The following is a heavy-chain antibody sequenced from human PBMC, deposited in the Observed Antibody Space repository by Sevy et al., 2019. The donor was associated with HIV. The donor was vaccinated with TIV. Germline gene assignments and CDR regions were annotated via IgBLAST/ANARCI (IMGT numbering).Heavy chain of an antibody. J-gene: IGHJ4*02. Sequence: GGSLRLSCAVSGIIFTTSGMHWVRQAPGKGLEWVAVISYDGRNKFYGDSVRGRFTVSRDNSRNTLYLQMDSLRAEDTAVYYCAKISEEYIQTWYPPDYWGQGTLVTVSS. V-gene: IGHV3-30*18. D-gene: IGHD5-18*01. CDR3: AKISEEYIQTWYPPDY. CDR1: GIIFTTSG. CDR2: ISYDGRNK.